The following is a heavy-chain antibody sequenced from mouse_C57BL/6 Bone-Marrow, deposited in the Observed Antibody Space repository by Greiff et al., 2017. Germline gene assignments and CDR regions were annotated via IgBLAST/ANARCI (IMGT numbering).Heavy chain of an antibody. CDR1: GYTFTSYW. CDR3: ASYVTTVVAMYFDG. V-gene: IGHV1-64*01. D-gene: IGHD1-1*01. CDR2: IHPNSGST. Sequence: VKLQQPGAELVKPGASVKLSCKASGYTFTSYWMHWVKQRPGQGLEWIGMIHPNSGSTNYNEKFKSKATLTVDKSSSTAYMQLSSLTSEDSAVYYCASYVTTVVAMYFDGWGTGTTVTVSS. J-gene: IGHJ1*03.